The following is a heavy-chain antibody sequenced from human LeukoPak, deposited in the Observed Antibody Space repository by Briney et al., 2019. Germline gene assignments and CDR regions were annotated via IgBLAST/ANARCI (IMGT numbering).Heavy chain of an antibody. D-gene: IGHD5-12*01. J-gene: IGHJ4*02. CDR1: GYTFTCYY. CDR3: ARVRGYSGYGAGY. Sequence: ASVKVSCKASGYTFTCYYMHWVRQAPGQGLEWMGWINPNSGGTNYAQKFQGRVTMTRDTSISTAYMELSRLRSDDTAVYYCARVRGYSGYGAGYWGQGTLVTVSS. V-gene: IGHV1-2*02. CDR2: INPNSGGT.